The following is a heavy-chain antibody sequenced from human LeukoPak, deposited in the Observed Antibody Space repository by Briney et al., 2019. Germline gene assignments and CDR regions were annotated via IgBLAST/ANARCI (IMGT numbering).Heavy chain of an antibody. CDR2: IWYDGSNQ. Sequence: GGSLRLSCEASGFTFSRFGMHWVRQAPGKGLEWVAVIWYDGSNQDYADSVKGRFTISRDNSKDTLYLQVSSLRAEDTAVYYCARDRWYDGSGYIAAFDYWGQGTLVTVS. V-gene: IGHV3-33*01. CDR1: GFTFSRFG. J-gene: IGHJ4*02. D-gene: IGHD3-22*01. CDR3: ARDRWYDGSGYIAAFDY.